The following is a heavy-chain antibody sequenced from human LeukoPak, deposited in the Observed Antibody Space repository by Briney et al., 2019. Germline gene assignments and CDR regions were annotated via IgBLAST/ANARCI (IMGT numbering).Heavy chain of an antibody. CDR3: ARRGTRTWYDS. CDR1: GYTFSDYY. V-gene: IGHV1-2*02. J-gene: IGHJ5*01. Sequence: ASVKVSCKASGYTFSDYYIHWVRQAPGQGLEWMGWINPNSGGTNHAQKFQGRVTMTRDTSISTAYMGLNRLRSDDTAVYYCARRGTRTWYDSWGQGTLVTVSS. CDR2: INPNSGGT.